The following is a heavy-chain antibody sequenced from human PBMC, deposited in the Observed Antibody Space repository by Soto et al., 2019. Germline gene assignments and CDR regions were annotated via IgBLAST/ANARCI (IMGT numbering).Heavy chain of an antibody. Sequence: EVQLVESGGGLVKPGGSLRLSCAASGFTFSSYSMNWVRQAPGKGLEWVSSISSSSSYIYYADSVKGRFTISRDNAKNSLYLQMNSLRAEDTAVYYCASKARGATARFDYWGQGTLVTVSS. CDR3: ASKARGATARFDY. CDR2: ISSSSSYI. D-gene: IGHD5-18*01. CDR1: GFTFSSYS. V-gene: IGHV3-21*01. J-gene: IGHJ4*02.